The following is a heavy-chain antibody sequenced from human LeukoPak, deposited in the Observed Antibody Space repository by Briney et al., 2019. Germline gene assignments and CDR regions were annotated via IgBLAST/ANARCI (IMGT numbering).Heavy chain of an antibody. D-gene: IGHD1-26*01. V-gene: IGHV3-66*04. CDR1: GFTVSSNY. CDR2: IYSGGST. CDR3: ARHASGNYYGGY. Sequence: GGSLRLSCAASGFTVSSNYMSWVRQAPGKGLEWVSVIYSGGSTYYADSVKGRFTISRDNSKNTLYLQMNSLRAEDTAVYYCARHASGNYYGGYWGQGTLVTVSS. J-gene: IGHJ1*01.